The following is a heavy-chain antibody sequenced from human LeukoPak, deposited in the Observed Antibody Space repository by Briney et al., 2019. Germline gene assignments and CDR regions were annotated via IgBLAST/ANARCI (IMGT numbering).Heavy chain of an antibody. CDR2: IEPDGSNK. Sequence: GRSLRLSCAPSGFTFSSHTMRWVRQAPGKGLEWVAVIEPDGSNKYHADSVKGRFTISRDNSKNTLYLQLDSLRSEDTAVYYCVRQSTGLDYWGQGTLVTVSS. V-gene: IGHV3-30-3*01. D-gene: IGHD5/OR15-5a*01. J-gene: IGHJ4*02. CDR3: VRQSTGLDY. CDR1: GFTFSSHT.